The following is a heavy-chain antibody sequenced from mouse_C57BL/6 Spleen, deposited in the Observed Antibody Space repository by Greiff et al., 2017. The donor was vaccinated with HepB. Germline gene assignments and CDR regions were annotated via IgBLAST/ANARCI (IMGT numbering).Heavy chain of an antibody. D-gene: IGHD3-2*02. CDR2: INPGSGGT. V-gene: IGHV1-54*01. Sequence: QVQLQQSGAELVRPGTSVKVSCKASGYTFTNYLIEWVKQRPGQGLEWIGVINPGSGGTNYNEKFKGKATLTADKSSSTAYIELSSLTSEDSAVYFCARGCCSGYLVLYFAYWGQGTPVTVSS. CDR1: GYTFTNYL. CDR3: ARGCCSGYLVLYFAY. J-gene: IGHJ2*01.